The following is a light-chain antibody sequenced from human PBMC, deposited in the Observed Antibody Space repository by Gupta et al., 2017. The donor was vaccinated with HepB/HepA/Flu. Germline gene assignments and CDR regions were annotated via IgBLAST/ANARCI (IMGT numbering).Light chain of an antibody. CDR1: SSNIGAGYD. V-gene: IGLV1-40*01. Sequence: QSVLTPPPSVSAAPGQCVTTSSTGSSSNIGAGYDVHWYQQLPGTAPKLLIYGNSNRPSGVPDRFSGSKSGTSAALAITGLQAEDEADYYCQTYDSSRSGARVFGTGTKVTVL. CDR3: QTYDSSRSGARV. J-gene: IGLJ1*01. CDR2: GNS.